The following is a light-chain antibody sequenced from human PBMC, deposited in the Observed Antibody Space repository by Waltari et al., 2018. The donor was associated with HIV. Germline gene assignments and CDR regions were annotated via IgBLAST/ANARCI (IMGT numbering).Light chain of an antibody. CDR1: SSDVGGYNY. J-gene: IGLJ3*02. CDR3: SSYPGSFPWV. V-gene: IGLV2-8*01. CDR2: EVT. Sequence: QSALTQPPSASGSPGQSVTISCPGSSSDVGGYNYVPWYQQHPGKAPKLIIYEVTKRPSGVPDRFSGSKSGNTASLTVSGLQAEDEADYYCSSYPGSFPWVFGGGTKLTVL.